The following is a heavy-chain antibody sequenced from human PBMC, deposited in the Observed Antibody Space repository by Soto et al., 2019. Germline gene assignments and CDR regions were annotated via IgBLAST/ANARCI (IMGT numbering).Heavy chain of an antibody. CDR3: AREIFY. D-gene: IGHD2-15*01. J-gene: IGHJ4*02. CDR1: GFTFSNSW. Sequence: EVQLVESGGGLIQPGGSLRLSCAASGFTFSNSWMQWVRQAPGKGLVWVSRVNSDGSSTSYADSVKGRFSISRDNAKNTLYLQMNSLRAEDTAVYYCAREIFYWGQGTLVTVCS. CDR2: VNSDGSST. V-gene: IGHV3-74*01.